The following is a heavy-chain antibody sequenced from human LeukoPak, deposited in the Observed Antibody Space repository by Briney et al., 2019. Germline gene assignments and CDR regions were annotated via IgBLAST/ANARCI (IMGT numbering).Heavy chain of an antibody. Sequence: PSETLSLTCTVSGGSIRNYYWSWLRQPPGKGLEWIGYVYRTGNTKYNPSLESRATISIDTSKNQFSLKLSSVTAADSAVYYCAKSDGSGSYFDYWGQGTLVTVS. V-gene: IGHV4-59*03. CDR3: AKSDGSGSYFDY. CDR2: VYRTGNT. D-gene: IGHD3-10*01. J-gene: IGHJ4*02. CDR1: GGSIRNYY.